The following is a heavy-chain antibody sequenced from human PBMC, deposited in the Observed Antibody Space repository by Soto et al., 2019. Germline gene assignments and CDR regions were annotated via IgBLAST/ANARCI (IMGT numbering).Heavy chain of an antibody. J-gene: IGHJ4*02. V-gene: IGHV3-23*01. CDR1: GFTFSSYA. CDR2: ISGSGGST. Sequence: EVQLLESGGGLVQPGGSLRLSCAASGFTFSSYAMNWVRQAPGKGLEWVSTISGSGGSTYYADSVKGRFTISRDNSKNTLYLQMNRLRAEDTGVHYCAARGSGGSCTGCYFDYWGQGTLVTVSS. D-gene: IGHD2-15*01. CDR3: AARGSGGSCTGCYFDY.